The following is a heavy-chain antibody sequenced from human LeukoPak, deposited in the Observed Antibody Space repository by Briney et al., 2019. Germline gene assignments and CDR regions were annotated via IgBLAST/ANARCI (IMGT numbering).Heavy chain of an antibody. CDR3: ARGGNYRFDS. CDR1: GFTFSTYW. Sequence: PGGSLRLSCAASGFTFSTYWMHWVRQAPGKGLVWVSRINSDGSTINYADSVKGRFTISRDDASNTLYLQMNSLRAEDTAVYYCARGGNYRFDSWGQGALVTVSS. D-gene: IGHD1-26*01. V-gene: IGHV3-74*01. CDR2: INSDGSTI. J-gene: IGHJ4*02.